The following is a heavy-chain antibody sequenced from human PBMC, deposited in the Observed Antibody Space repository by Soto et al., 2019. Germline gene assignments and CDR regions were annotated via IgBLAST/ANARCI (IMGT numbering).Heavy chain of an antibody. D-gene: IGHD6-13*01. CDR2: IKQDGSEK. V-gene: IGHV3-7*01. CDR1: GFIFSNYW. Sequence: HPGGSLRLSCAASGFIFSNYWMSWVRQAPGKGLEWVANIKQDGSEKYYLDSVKGRFTISRDNAKNSLFLQMNSLRAEDTAVYYCAREATNVAAAKYKWFDSWGQGTLVTVSS. CDR3: AREATNVAAAKYKWFDS. J-gene: IGHJ5*01.